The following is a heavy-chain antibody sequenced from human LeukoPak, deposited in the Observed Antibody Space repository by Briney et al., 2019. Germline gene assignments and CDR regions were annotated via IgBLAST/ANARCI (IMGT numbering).Heavy chain of an antibody. Sequence: PGGSLRLSCAASGFAVSSNYMSWVRQAPGKGLEWVSSISHNGANTYYADSVKGRFTFSRDNSRNMVSLQMNGLRVEDTAIYYCAKRYNGSCNDYFDSWGQGTLVTVSS. J-gene: IGHJ4*02. CDR3: AKRYNGSCNDYFDS. V-gene: IGHV3-23*01. CDR2: ISHNGANT. D-gene: IGHD1-26*01. CDR1: GFAVSSNY.